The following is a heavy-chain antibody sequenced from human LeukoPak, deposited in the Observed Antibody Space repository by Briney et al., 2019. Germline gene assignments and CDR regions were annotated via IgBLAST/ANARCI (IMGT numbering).Heavy chain of an antibody. D-gene: IGHD4-23*01. CDR1: GGSISSGSYY. CDR3: ARAGGNLAAFDI. CDR2: IYTSGST. J-gene: IGHJ3*02. V-gene: IGHV4-61*02. Sequence: PSQTLSLTCTVSGGSISSGSYYWRWLRQPAGKGLEWIGRIYTSGSTNYNPSLKSRVTISVDTSKNQFSLKLSSVTAADTAVYYCARAGGNLAAFDIWGQGTMVTVSS.